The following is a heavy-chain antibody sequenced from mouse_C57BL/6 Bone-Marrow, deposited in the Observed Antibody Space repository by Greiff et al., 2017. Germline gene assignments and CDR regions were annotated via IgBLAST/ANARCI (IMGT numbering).Heavy chain of an antibody. J-gene: IGHJ4*01. CDR3: ARRGLKAMDY. V-gene: IGHV5-15*04. CDR2: ISNLAYSI. CDR1: GFTFSDYG. Sequence: EVKLMESGGGLVQPGGSLKLSCAASGFTFSDYGMAWVRQAPRKGPEWVAFISNLAYSIYYADTVTGRFTIARDNAKNTLYLEMSSLRSEDTAMYYCARRGLKAMDYWGQGTSVTVSS. D-gene: IGHD3-1*01.